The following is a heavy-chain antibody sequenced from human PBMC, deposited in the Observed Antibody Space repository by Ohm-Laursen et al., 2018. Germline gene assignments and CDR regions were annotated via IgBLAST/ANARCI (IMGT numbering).Heavy chain of an antibody. CDR3: ALHRDGYNYFDY. Sequence: ASVKVSCKASGYTFTSYGISWVRQAPGQGLEWMGWISAYNGNTNYAQKLQGRVTMTTDTSTSTAYMELRSLRSDDTAVYYCALHRDGYNYFDYWGQGTLVIVSS. J-gene: IGHJ4*02. D-gene: IGHD5-24*01. CDR1: GYTFTSYG. V-gene: IGHV1-18*01. CDR2: ISAYNGNT.